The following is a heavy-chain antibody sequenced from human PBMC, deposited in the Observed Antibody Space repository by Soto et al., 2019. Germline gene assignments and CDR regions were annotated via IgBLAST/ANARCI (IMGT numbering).Heavy chain of an antibody. CDR3: ASQNYGDYDPSHAFEY. Sequence: SETLSLTCTVSGGSLSSRSNYWGWVRRPPGKGLEWIGSVYYTGGTYYNPSLKSRVAISIDMSKNQFSLELSFVTAADTAVYYCASQNYGDYDPSHAFEYWGQGTLVTVSS. D-gene: IGHD4-17*01. CDR1: GGSLSSRSNY. V-gene: IGHV4-39*01. CDR2: VYYTGGT. J-gene: IGHJ4*02.